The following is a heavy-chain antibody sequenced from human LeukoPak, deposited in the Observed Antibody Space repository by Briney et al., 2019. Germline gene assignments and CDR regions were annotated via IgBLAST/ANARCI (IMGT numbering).Heavy chain of an antibody. CDR2: INPDGSAT. V-gene: IGHV3-74*01. CDR3: ARDQVGATPIDY. Sequence: PGGSLRLSCAASGFTFSSYWMHWVRQAPGKGLVWVSHINPDGSATGYADSVEGRFTISRDNAKNTLYLQMNSLRAEDTAVYYCARDQVGATPIDYWGQGTLVTVSS. CDR1: GFTFSSYW. D-gene: IGHD1-26*01. J-gene: IGHJ4*02.